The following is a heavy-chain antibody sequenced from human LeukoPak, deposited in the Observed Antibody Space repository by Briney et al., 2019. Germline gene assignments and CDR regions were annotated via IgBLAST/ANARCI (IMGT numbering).Heavy chain of an antibody. J-gene: IGHJ4*02. CDR3: ARPRPDKNPYGDSQLFDY. V-gene: IGHV3-21*01. CDR1: GFSFSSYG. CDR2: ISGSSSCI. Sequence: GGSLRLSCAASGFSFSSYGMSWVRQAPGKGLEWVSAISGSSSCIYYADSVKGRFTVSRDNAKKSLYLQMNSLRAEDTAVYYCARPRPDKNPYGDSQLFDYWGQGTLVTVSS. D-gene: IGHD4-17*01.